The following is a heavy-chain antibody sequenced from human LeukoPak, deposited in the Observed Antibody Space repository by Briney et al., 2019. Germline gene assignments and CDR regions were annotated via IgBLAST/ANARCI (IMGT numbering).Heavy chain of an antibody. V-gene: IGHV3-30*02. J-gene: IGHJ6*03. CDR1: GFTFSNAW. CDR3: AKDRSSTRSYYMGV. CDR2: IRYDGSNK. D-gene: IGHD2-2*01. Sequence: PGGSLRLSCAASGFTFSNAWMSWVRQAPGKGLEWVAFIRYDGSNKYYADSVKGRFTISRDNSKNTLYLQMNSLRAEDTAVYYCAKDRSSTRSYYMGVWGKGITVTISS.